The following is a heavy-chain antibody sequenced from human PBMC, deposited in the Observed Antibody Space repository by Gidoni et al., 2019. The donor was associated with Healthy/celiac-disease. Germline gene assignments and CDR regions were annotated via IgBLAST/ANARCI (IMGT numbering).Heavy chain of an antibody. J-gene: IGHJ6*02. CDR1: GGSISSYY. V-gene: IGHV4-59*01. Sequence: QVQLQESGPGLVKPSETLSLTCTVSGGSISSYYWSWIRQPPGKGLEWIGYIYYSGSTNYNPSLKSRVTISVDTSKNQFSLKLSSVTAADTTVYYCARDRRGGVDSIGYYYGMDVWGQGTTVTVSS. CDR2: IYYSGST. D-gene: IGHD3-3*01. CDR3: ARDRRGGVDSIGYYYGMDV.